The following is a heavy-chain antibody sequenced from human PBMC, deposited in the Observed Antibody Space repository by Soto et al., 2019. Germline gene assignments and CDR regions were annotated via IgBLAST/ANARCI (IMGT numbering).Heavy chain of an antibody. CDR2: INPNSGGT. Sequence: ASVKVSCKASGYTFTGYYMHWVRQAPGQGLEWMGWINPNSGGTNYAQKFQGWVTMTRDTSISTAYMELSRLRSDDTAVYYCARERTYCSGGSCYSPFYYYYGMDVWGQGTTVTVSS. CDR3: ARERTYCSGGSCYSPFYYYYGMDV. CDR1: GYTFTGYY. D-gene: IGHD2-15*01. J-gene: IGHJ6*02. V-gene: IGHV1-2*04.